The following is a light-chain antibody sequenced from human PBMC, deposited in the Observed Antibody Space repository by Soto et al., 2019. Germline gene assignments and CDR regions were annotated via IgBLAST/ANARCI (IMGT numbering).Light chain of an antibody. CDR1: SSDVGGYNY. Sequence: QSALTQPASVSGSPGQSITISCTGTSSDVGGYNYVSWYQQHPGKAPKLMIYDVSNRPSGVSNRFSGSKSGNTASLTISGLQAGDEADYYFSSYTSSSTLVVFGGGTKLTVL. V-gene: IGLV2-14*01. CDR2: DVS. J-gene: IGLJ2*01. CDR3: SSYTSSSTLVV.